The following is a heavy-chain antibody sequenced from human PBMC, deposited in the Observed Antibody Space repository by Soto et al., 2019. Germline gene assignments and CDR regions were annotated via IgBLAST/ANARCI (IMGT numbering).Heavy chain of an antibody. D-gene: IGHD3-3*01. CDR1: GFTFSNAW. Sequence: GGSLRLSCAASGFTFSNAWMSWVRQAPGKGLEWVGRIKSKTDGGTTDYSAPVTGRFTISRDDSKNTLYLQMNSLKTEDTAVYYCTTDLAQNHDFWSGPDYYGMDVWGQGTTVTVSS. CDR2: IKSKTDGGTT. J-gene: IGHJ6*02. CDR3: TTDLAQNHDFWSGPDYYGMDV. V-gene: IGHV3-15*01.